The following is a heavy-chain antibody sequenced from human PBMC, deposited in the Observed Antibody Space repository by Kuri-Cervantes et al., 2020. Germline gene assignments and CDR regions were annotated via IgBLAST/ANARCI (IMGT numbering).Heavy chain of an antibody. CDR2: INHSGST. D-gene: IGHD2-15*01. V-gene: IGHV4-34*01. CDR3: ARLVTAPRSRIYCSGGSCYLSRRPVDY. Sequence: SETLSLTCSISSGSISTYYWSWIRQPPGKGLEWIGEINHSGSTNYNPSLKSRVTISVDTSKNQFSLKLSSVTAADTAVYYCARLVTAPRSRIYCSGGSCYLSRRPVDYWGQGTLVTVSS. J-gene: IGHJ4*02. CDR1: SGSISTYY.